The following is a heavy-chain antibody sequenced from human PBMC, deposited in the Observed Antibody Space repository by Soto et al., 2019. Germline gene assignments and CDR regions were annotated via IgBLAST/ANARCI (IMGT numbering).Heavy chain of an antibody. D-gene: IGHD6-13*01. V-gene: IGHV4-4*07. CDR3: ARVKAAAGSEWFDX. CDR2: IYTSGST. CDR1: GGSISSYY. J-gene: IGHJ5*02. Sequence: SETLSLTCTVSGGSISSYYWSWIRQPAGKGLEWIVSIYTSGSTNYNPYLKSRVTMSVDTSKKQFSLKLSSVTAADTAVYYCARVKAAAGSEWFDXWGQGTLVTVSX.